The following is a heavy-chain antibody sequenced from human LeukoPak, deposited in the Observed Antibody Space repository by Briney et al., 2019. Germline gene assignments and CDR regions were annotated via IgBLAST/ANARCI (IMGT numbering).Heavy chain of an antibody. CDR2: ISYDGSNK. Sequence: GRSLRLSCAASGFTFSSYGMHWVRQAPGKGLEWVAVISYDGSNKYYADSVKGRFTISRDNSKNTLYLQMNSLRAEDTAVYYCAKDSGYSYGPYYYYYGMDVWGQGTTVTVSS. CDR3: AKDSGYSYGPYYYYYGMDV. D-gene: IGHD5-18*01. CDR1: GFTFSSYG. J-gene: IGHJ6*02. V-gene: IGHV3-30*18.